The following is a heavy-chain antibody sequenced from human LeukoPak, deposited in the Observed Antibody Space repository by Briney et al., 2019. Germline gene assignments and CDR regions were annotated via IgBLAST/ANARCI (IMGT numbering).Heavy chain of an antibody. CDR1: GGSISSGGYS. V-gene: IGHV4-30-4*07. CDR2: VFTTGTT. D-gene: IGHD5-18*01. Sequence: SETLSLTCAVSGGSISSGGYSWWWVRQPPGKGLEWIGYVFTTGTTYYNPSLNSRVTISLDMSKNQFSLKLRSVTAADTAVYFCVRGVTRGYIYADWGQGTLVTVSS. CDR3: VRGVTRGYIYAD. J-gene: IGHJ4*02.